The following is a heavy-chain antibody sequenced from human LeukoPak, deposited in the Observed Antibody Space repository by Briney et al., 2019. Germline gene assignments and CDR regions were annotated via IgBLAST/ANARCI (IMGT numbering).Heavy chain of an antibody. V-gene: IGHV1-46*01. CDR3: ARVLGAHRYGSIDH. D-gene: IGHD5-18*01. CDR2: INPNSGST. CDR1: GYTFTTYY. Sequence: ASVKVSCKASGYTFTTYYMHWVRQAPGQGLEWMGIINPNSGSTSYAQKFQGRVTMTRDTSTSTVYMELSSLRSEDTAIYYCARVLGAHRYGSIDHWGQGTLVTVSS. J-gene: IGHJ4*02.